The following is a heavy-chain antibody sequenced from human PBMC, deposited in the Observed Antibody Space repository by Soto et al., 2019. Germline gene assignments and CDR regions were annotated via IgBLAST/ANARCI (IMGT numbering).Heavy chain of an antibody. D-gene: IGHD2-21*02. Sequence: GASVKVSCTSSGYPFNTYYLHWVRQAPRQGLEWMGMIHPSGGGSTYAQKFLGRVTMTMDSSTSTVFMELTSLRSADTAVYYCARGGHIAVVTDSFDSWGQGTLVTVSS. J-gene: IGHJ4*02. V-gene: IGHV1-46*02. CDR3: ARGGHIAVVTDSFDS. CDR2: IHPSGGGS. CDR1: GYPFNTYY.